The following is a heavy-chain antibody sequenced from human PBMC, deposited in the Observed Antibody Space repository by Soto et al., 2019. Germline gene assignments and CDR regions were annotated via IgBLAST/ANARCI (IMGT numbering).Heavy chain of an antibody. CDR3: AREGVVYAIYYYYGMDV. CDR2: IKQDGSEK. CDR1: GFTFSSYW. Sequence: GGSLRLSCAASGFTFSSYWMSCVRQAPGKGLEWVANIKQDGSEKYYVDSVKGRFTISRDNAKNSLYLQMNSLRAEDTAVYYCAREGVVYAIYYYYGMDVWGQGTTVTVSS. V-gene: IGHV3-7*03. J-gene: IGHJ6*02. D-gene: IGHD2-8*02.